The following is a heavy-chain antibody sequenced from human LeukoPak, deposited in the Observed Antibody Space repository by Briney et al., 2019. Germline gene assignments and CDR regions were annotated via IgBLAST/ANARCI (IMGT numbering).Heavy chain of an antibody. CDR3: ARDRAYKAFDY. D-gene: IGHD5-24*01. Sequence: GGSLRLSCSASGFTFITSWMNWVRQAPGKGLEGVASITPNGSEKYYVDSVRGRFTISRDDDKNSVYLQMNSLRAEDTAVYYCARDRAYKAFDYWGQGNLVSVSS. CDR2: ITPNGSEK. J-gene: IGHJ4*02. CDR1: GFTFITSW. V-gene: IGHV3-7*01.